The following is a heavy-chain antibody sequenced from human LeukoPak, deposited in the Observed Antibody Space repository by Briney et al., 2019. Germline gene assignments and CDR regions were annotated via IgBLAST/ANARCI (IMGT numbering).Heavy chain of an antibody. CDR3: TKDFWSGPKYYYYMDV. CDR1: GFTFGDYA. V-gene: IGHV3-49*04. CDR2: IRSKAYGGTT. D-gene: IGHD3-3*01. J-gene: IGHJ6*03. Sequence: HPGGSLRLSCTASGFTFGDYAMSRVRQAPGKGLEWVGFIRSKAYGGTTEYAASVKGRFTISRDDSKSIAYLQMNSLKTEDTAVYYCTKDFWSGPKYYYYMDVWGKGTTVTVSS.